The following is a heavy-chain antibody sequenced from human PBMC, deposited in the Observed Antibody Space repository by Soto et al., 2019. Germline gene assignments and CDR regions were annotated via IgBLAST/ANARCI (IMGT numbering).Heavy chain of an antibody. D-gene: IGHD3-3*01. V-gene: IGHV3-23*01. CDR2: ISGSGGST. Sequence: GGSLRLSCAASGFTFSSYGMHWVRQAPGKGLEWVSAISGSGGSTYYADSVKGRFTISRDNSKNTLYLQMNSLRAEDTAVYYCAYDFWSGYSHPNWFDPWGQGTLVTVSS. CDR3: AYDFWSGYSHPNWFDP. J-gene: IGHJ5*02. CDR1: GFTFSSYG.